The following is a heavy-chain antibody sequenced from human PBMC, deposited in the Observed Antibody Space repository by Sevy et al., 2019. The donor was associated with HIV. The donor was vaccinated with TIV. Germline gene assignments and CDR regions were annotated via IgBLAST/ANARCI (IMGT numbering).Heavy chain of an antibody. D-gene: IGHD2-15*01. V-gene: IGHV3-23*01. CDR2: ISGSGRST. CDR1: GFTFTSYA. J-gene: IGHJ6*02. Sequence: GGSLRLSCAASGFTFTSYAMNWVRQAPGKGLDWVSSISGSGRSTYYGDSVEGRFTISRDNSKNTLSLQMNSLRADDTAVYYCAKGYCSGGSCPRDYYYYGMDVWGQGTTVTVSS. CDR3: AKGYCSGGSCPRDYYYYGMDV.